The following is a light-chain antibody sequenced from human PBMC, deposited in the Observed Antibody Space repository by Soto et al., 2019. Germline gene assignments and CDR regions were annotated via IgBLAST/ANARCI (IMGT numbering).Light chain of an antibody. CDR3: SSYAGSDYV. V-gene: IGLV2-8*01. CDR2: EVS. Sequence: QSALTQPPSASGSPGQSVTISCTGTSSDVGGYNYVSWYQQHPGKAPKLMIYEVSKRPSGVPDRFSGSKSGNTASLTVSGLQAEDEADYYCSSYAGSDYVFGTVTKLTVL. J-gene: IGLJ1*01. CDR1: SSDVGGYNY.